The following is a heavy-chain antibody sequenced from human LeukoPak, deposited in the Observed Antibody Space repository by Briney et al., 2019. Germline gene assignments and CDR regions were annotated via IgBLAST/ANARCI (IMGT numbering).Heavy chain of an antibody. V-gene: IGHV1-2*02. CDR1: GYTFVDYY. J-gene: IGHJ4*02. Sequence: ASVKVSCKASGYTFVDYYVYGIRQAPGQGLEWMGWLNPRTGATKYAQKFQARVTMTRDTSKQTAYMELTSLRSDDTALYFCARDHRLGRTGYDMPADWGQGTLVTVSS. D-gene: IGHD7-27*01. CDR3: ARDHRLGRTGYDMPAD. CDR2: LNPRTGAT.